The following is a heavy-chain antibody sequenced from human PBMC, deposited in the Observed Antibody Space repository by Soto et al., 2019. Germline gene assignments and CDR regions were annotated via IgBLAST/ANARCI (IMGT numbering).Heavy chain of an antibody. CDR3: AKWPRGIFGVVIEQLFDF. V-gene: IGHV3-23*01. CDR2: ISSSGGST. J-gene: IGHJ4*02. D-gene: IGHD3-3*02. CDR1: AVRFMGYA. Sequence: SFAASAVRFMGYALPSAGQAAGEGREWVSAISSSGGSTYYADSVKGRYPISRDNAKNTLYLQMNSLRAEDTAVSYCAKWPRGIFGVVIEQLFDFWGQGTMVTVSS.